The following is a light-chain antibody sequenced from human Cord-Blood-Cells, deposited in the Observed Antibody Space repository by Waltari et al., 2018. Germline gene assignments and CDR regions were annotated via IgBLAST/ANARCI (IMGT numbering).Light chain of an antibody. J-gene: IGLJ3*02. V-gene: IGLV2-23*02. CDR2: EVT. Sequence: SALTQPAPVSGSPGQSFNLSCTGTCSDDGSYNLVPWYLQHPGKAPKRMIYEVTKRPSGVSNRFSGSKSGNTASLTISGLQAEDEADYYCCSYAGSSTWVFGGGTKLTVL. CDR1: CSDDGSYNL. CDR3: CSYAGSSTWV.